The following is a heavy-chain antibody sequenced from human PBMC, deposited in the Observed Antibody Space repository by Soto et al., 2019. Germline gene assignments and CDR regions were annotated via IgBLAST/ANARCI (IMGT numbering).Heavy chain of an antibody. J-gene: IGHJ4*02. Sequence: GGSLRLSCAASGFTFDDYAMHWVRQAPGKGLEWVSLISGDGGSTYYADSVKGRFTISRDNSKNSLYLQMNSLRTEDTALYYCAKAHPTYFYDSSGYYFDYWGQGTLVTVSS. V-gene: IGHV3-43*02. CDR1: GFTFDDYA. D-gene: IGHD3-22*01. CDR2: ISGDGGST. CDR3: AKAHPTYFYDSSGYYFDY.